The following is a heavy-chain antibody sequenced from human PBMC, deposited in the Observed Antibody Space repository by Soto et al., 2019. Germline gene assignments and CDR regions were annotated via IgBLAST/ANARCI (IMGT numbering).Heavy chain of an antibody. Sequence: QVQLVQSGAEVKKPGASVKVSCKASGYTFTSYGISWVRQAPGQGLEWMGWISAYNGNTNYAQKLQGRVTMTTDTXPXKDXMELRSLGSDDTAVYYCARGGCSSTSCGSCSCADYWGQGTLVTVSS. J-gene: IGHJ4*02. CDR1: GYTFTSYG. CDR2: ISAYNGNT. CDR3: ARGGCSSTSCGSCSCADY. V-gene: IGHV1-18*01. D-gene: IGHD2-2*01.